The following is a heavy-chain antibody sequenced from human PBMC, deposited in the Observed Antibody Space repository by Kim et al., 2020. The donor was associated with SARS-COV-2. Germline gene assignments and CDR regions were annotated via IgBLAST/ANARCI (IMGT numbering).Heavy chain of an antibody. CDR1: GYTFTSYY. CDR3: ARGGRREAGPGPYYYYYGMDV. D-gene: IGHD1-26*01. CDR2: INPSGGST. V-gene: IGHV1-46*01. J-gene: IGHJ6*02. Sequence: ASVKVSCKASGYTFTSYYMHWVRQAPGQGLEWMGIINPSGGSTSYAQKFQGRVTMTRDTSTSTVYMELSSLRSEDTAVYYCARGGRREAGPGPYYYYYGMDVWGQGTTVTVSS.